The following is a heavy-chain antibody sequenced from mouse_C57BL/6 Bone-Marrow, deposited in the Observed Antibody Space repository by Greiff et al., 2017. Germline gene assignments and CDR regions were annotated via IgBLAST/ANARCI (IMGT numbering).Heavy chain of an antibody. CDR1: GYTFTSYW. J-gene: IGHJ1*03. V-gene: IGHV1-55*01. D-gene: IGHD1-1*01. CDR2: IYPGSGST. Sequence: VQLQQPGAELVKPGASVKMSCKASGYTFTSYWITWVKQRPGQGLEWIGDIYPGSGSTNYNEKFKSKATLTVDTSSSTAYMQLSSLTSEDSAVYYCASNPLHYYGSSYWYFDVWGTGTTVTVSS. CDR3: ASNPLHYYGSSYWYFDV.